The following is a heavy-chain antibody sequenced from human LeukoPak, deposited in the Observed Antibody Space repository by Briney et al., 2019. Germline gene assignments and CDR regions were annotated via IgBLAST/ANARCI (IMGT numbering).Heavy chain of an antibody. Sequence: PGGSLRLSCAASGFTFSSYAMSWVRQAPGKGLEWVSAISGSGGSTYYAASVKGRFTISGDNSKNTLYLQMNSLRAEDTAVYYCAKRLGRDCYNFGHNLKFDAFDIWGQGTMVTVSS. CDR1: GFTFSSYA. CDR3: AKRLGRDCYNFGHNLKFDAFDI. D-gene: IGHD5-24*01. CDR2: ISGSGGST. V-gene: IGHV3-23*01. J-gene: IGHJ3*02.